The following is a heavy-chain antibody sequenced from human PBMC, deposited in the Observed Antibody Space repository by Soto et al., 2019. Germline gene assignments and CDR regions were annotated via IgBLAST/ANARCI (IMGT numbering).Heavy chain of an antibody. CDR2: ISAYNGNT. V-gene: IGHV1-18*01. CDR1: GYTFTSYG. J-gene: IGHJ4*02. Sequence: ASVKVSCKASGYTFTSYGISWVRQAPGQGLEWMGWISAYNGNTNYAQKFQGRVTMTTDTSTNTAYMELRCLRSDDTAVYYCARDPVGYDFRSGYPETHDYWGQGTLVTVSS. CDR3: ARDPVGYDFRSGYPETHDY. D-gene: IGHD3-3*01.